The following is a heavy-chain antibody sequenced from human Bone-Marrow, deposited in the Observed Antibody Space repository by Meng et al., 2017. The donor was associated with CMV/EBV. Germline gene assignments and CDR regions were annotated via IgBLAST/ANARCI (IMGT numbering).Heavy chain of an antibody. J-gene: IGHJ6*02. CDR3: ARDVSTWIQQRAYGMDV. V-gene: IGHV3-48*03. D-gene: IGHD5-18*01. Sequence: GESLKISCAASGFTFSSYEMNWVRQAPGKGLEWVSYISSSGSTIYYADSVKGRFTISRDNAKNSLYLQMNSLRAEDTAVYYCARDVSTWIQQRAYGMDVWGQGTTVTVSS. CDR1: GFTFSSYE. CDR2: ISSSGSTI.